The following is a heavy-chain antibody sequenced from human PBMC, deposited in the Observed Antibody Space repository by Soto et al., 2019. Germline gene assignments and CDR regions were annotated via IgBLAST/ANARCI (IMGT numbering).Heavy chain of an antibody. D-gene: IGHD3-10*01. CDR3: AKDSGLPDSRLVIHAFDI. J-gene: IGHJ3*02. Sequence: GSLRLSCAASGFTFRDFAMRWVRQSPGRGREWVSTIGALVSTAFYADSVRGRFTISRDNSNNILYLQMNSLRAEDTAVYYSAKDSGLPDSRLVIHAFDIWGQGTMVTVSS. CDR2: IGALVSTA. CDR1: GFTFRDFA. V-gene: IGHV3-23*01.